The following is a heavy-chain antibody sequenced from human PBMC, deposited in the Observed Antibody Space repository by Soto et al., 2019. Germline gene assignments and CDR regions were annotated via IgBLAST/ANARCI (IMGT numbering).Heavy chain of an antibody. CDR1: GYTFTNYW. CDR2: IYPGDSDT. CDR3: AASIFYYGMDV. Sequence: GESLKISCKGSGYTFTNYWIGWVRQMPGKGLEWMGIIYPGDSDTKYNPSFQGQVTISADKSITTTYLRWTSLKASDTAIHYCAASIFYYGMDVWGQGXTVTVSS. V-gene: IGHV5-51*01. J-gene: IGHJ6*02.